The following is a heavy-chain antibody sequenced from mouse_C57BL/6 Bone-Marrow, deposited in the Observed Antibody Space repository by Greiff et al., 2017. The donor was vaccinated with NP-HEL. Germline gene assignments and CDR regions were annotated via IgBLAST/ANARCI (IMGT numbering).Heavy chain of an antibody. D-gene: IGHD1-1*01. CDR1: GYAFTSYW. Sequence: QVQLKESGAELVKPGASVKISCKASGYAFTSYWMNWVKERPGKGLEWIGQIYPGDGDTKYNGKFKGKATLTADKSSSTAYKQVSSLTSEDSAVYFCARRDYGSSRFENGMDYWGQGTSVTVSA. J-gene: IGHJ4*01. CDR2: IYPGDGDT. CDR3: ARRDYGSSRFENGMDY. V-gene: IGHV1-80*01.